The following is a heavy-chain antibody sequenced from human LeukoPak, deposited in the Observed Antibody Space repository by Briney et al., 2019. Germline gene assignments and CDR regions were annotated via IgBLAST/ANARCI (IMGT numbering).Heavy chain of an antibody. D-gene: IGHD6-13*01. CDR3: ARHPPPYSSSWYNWFDP. J-gene: IGHJ5*02. CDR2: INHSGST. V-gene: IGHV4-34*01. Sequence: SETLSLTCAVYGGSFSGYYWSWIRQPPGKGLEWIGEINHSGSTNYNPSLKSRVTISVDTSKNQFSLKLSSVTAADTAVYYCARHPPPYSSSWYNWFDPWGQGTLVTVSS. CDR1: GGSFSGYY.